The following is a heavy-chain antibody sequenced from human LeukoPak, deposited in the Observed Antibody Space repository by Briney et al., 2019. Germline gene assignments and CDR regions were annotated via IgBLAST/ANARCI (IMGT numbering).Heavy chain of an antibody. Sequence: ASVKVSCKASGYTFTGYYMHWLRQAPGQGLEWMGWINPNSGGTNYAQKFQGRVTMTRDTSISTAYMELSRLRSDDTAVYYCARARVPAAFYYFDYWGQGTLVTVSS. V-gene: IGHV1-2*02. CDR3: ARARVPAAFYYFDY. CDR1: GYTFTGYY. CDR2: INPNSGGT. D-gene: IGHD2-2*01. J-gene: IGHJ4*02.